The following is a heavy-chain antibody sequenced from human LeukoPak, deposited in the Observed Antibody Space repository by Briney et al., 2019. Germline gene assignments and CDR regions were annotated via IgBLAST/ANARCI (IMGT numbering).Heavy chain of an antibody. CDR1: SGSFSGYY. Sequence: SETLSLTCAVYSGSFSGYYWSWIRQPPGKGLEWIGEINHSGSTNYNPSLKSRVTISVDTSKNQFSLKLSSVTAADTAVYYCARGGIGYCSSTSCAGWFDPWGQGTLVTVSS. D-gene: IGHD2-2*01. J-gene: IGHJ5*02. V-gene: IGHV4-34*01. CDR3: ARGGIGYCSSTSCAGWFDP. CDR2: INHSGST.